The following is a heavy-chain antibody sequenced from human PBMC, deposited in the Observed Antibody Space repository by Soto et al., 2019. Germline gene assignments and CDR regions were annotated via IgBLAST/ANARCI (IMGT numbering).Heavy chain of an antibody. Sequence: PGGSLRLSCAASGFTFSSYAMSWVCQAPGKGLEWVSAISGSGGSTYYADSVKGRFTTSRDNSKNTLYLQMNSLRAEDTAVYYCAKAERGYYYGSGNYAASYFDYWGQGTLVTVSS. V-gene: IGHV3-23*01. CDR3: AKAERGYYYGSGNYAASYFDY. CDR1: GFTFSSYA. D-gene: IGHD3-10*01. CDR2: ISGSGGST. J-gene: IGHJ4*02.